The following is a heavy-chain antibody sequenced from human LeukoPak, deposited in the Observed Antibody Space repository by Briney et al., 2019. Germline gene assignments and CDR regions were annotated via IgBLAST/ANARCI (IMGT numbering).Heavy chain of an antibody. J-gene: IGHJ4*02. D-gene: IGHD6-19*01. V-gene: IGHV4-39*01. Sequence: SETLSLTCIVSGGSISSSSYYWAWLRQSPGKGLEWIGSVFYSGSTYYNPSLKSRVTISVYTSKNQFSLKMTSVTAADTAVYYCVRQTYRSGWNSWGQGTPVTVSS. CDR1: GGSISSSSYY. CDR2: VFYSGST. CDR3: VRQTYRSGWNS.